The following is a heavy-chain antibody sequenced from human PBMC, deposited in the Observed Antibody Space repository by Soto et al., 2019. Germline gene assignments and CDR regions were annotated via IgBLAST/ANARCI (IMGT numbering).Heavy chain of an antibody. V-gene: IGHV3-33*01. D-gene: IGHD3-10*01. J-gene: IGHJ4*02. CDR3: ARADGSGSSPLGY. CDR1: GFTFSSYG. CDR2: IWYDGSNK. Sequence: QVQLLESGGGVVQPGRSLRLSCAASGFTFSSYGMHWVRQAPGKGLEWVAVIWYDGSNKYYADSVKGRFTISRDNSKNTLYLQMNSLRAEDTAVYYCARADGSGSSPLGYWGQGTLVTVSS.